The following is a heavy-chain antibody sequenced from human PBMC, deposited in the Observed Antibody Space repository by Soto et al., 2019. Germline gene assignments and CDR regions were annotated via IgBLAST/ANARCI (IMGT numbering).Heavy chain of an antibody. CDR2: IIPIFGTA. J-gene: IGHJ4*02. D-gene: IGHD5-12*01. CDR1: GGTFSSYA. Sequence: SVKVSCKASGGTFSSYAISWVRQAPGQGLEWMGGIIPIFGTANYAQKFQGRVTITADESTSTAYMEPSSLRSEDTAVYYCAREGGGYDLQGPFDYWGQGTLVTV. CDR3: AREGGGYDLQGPFDY. V-gene: IGHV1-69*13.